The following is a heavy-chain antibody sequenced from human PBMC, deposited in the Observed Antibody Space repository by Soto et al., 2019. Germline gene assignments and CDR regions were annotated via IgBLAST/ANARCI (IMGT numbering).Heavy chain of an antibody. CDR3: ARDGFCTSTTCRVGNWFDP. CDR2: INHRGST. CDR1: GGSFSGYY. D-gene: IGHD2-2*01. Sequence: QVQLQQWGAGLLKPSETLSLTCVVYGGSFSGYYWSWIRQSPGKGLEWIGGINHRGSTNYNPSLESRVPISVDTSKNQFSRKLPSGTAADTAMYYCARDGFCTSTTCRVGNWFDPWGQGTLVTVSS. J-gene: IGHJ5*02. V-gene: IGHV4-34*01.